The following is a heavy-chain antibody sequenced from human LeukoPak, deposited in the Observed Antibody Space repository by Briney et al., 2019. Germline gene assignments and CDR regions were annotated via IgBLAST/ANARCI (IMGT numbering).Heavy chain of an antibody. Sequence: SGPTLVNPTQTLTLTCTFSGFSLSTSGMCVSWIRQPPGKALEWLALIDWDDDKYYSTSLKTRLTISKDTSKNQVVLTMTNMDPVDTATYYCARTPRYYYGSGSYSPVADHWGQGTLVTVSS. V-gene: IGHV2-70*01. J-gene: IGHJ5*02. D-gene: IGHD3-10*01. CDR1: GFSLSTSGMC. CDR2: IDWDDDK. CDR3: ARTPRYYYGSGSYSPVADH.